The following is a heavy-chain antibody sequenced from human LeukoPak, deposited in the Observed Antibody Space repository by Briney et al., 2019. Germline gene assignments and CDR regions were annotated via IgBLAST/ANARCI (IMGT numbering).Heavy chain of an antibody. CDR1: GGSISSYY. Sequence: SETLSLTCTVSGGSISSYYWSWIRQPPGKGLEWIGYIYYSGSTNYNPSLKSRVTISVDTSKNQFSLKLSSVSAADTAVYYCAWGPNGDDSFYFDYWGQGTLVTVSS. CDR3: AWGPNGDDSFYFDY. CDR2: IYYSGST. D-gene: IGHD5-12*01. J-gene: IGHJ4*02. V-gene: IGHV4-59*08.